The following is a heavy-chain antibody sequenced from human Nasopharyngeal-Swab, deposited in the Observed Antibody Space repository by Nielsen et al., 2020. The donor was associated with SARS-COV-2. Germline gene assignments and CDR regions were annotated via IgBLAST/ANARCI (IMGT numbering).Heavy chain of an antibody. CDR3: ARDVYDSSGYYYQDY. Sequence: SETLSLTCTVSGGSISSYYWSWIRQPPGKGLEWIGYIYYSGSTNYNPSLKSRVTISVDMSKNQFSLKLSSVTAADTAVYYCARDVYDSSGYYYQDYWGQGTLVTVSS. D-gene: IGHD3-22*01. J-gene: IGHJ4*02. V-gene: IGHV4-59*01. CDR2: IYYSGST. CDR1: GGSISSYY.